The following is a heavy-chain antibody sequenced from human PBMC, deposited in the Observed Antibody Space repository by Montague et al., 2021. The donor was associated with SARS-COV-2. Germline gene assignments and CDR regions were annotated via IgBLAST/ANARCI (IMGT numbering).Heavy chain of an antibody. CDR1: GGSLSGYY. CDR2: INHSGRT. J-gene: IGHJ3*01. D-gene: IGHD4-17*01. Sequence: ETLSLTCAVYGGSLSGYYWSWIRQPPGKGLEWIGEINHSGRTNYNLSLKSRVTISVDTSKNQFSLKLSSVTAADTAVYYCAIATVRVFSRALDLWGQGTMVTVSS. CDR3: AIATVRVFSRALDL. V-gene: IGHV4-34*01.